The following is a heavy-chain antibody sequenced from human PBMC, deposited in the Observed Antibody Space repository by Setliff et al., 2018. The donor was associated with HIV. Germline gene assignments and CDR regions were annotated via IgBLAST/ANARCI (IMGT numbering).Heavy chain of an antibody. CDR3: ARDGTRLLAAMDV. D-gene: IGHD3-3*01. CDR2: ITSDSSYI. V-gene: IGHV3-21*06. J-gene: IGHJ6*03. Sequence: GVSLRLSCAASGFSVSDDWMNWVRQAPGKGLEWVSSITSDSSYIFNADSVKGRFTISRDNAKNSLYLQMNSLRAEDTAVYYCARDGTRLLAAMDVWGKGTTVTVSS. CDR1: GFSVSDDW.